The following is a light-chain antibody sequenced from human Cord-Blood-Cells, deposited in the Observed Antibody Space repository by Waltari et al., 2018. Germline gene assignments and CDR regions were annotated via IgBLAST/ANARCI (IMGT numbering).Light chain of an antibody. CDR2: WAS. Sequence: DIVMTQSPDSLAVSLGERATINGKSSQSVLYSSNNKNYLAWYQQKPGQPPNLLIYWASTRESGVPDRFSGSGSGTDFTLTISSLQAEDVAVYYCQQYYSTPYTFGQGTKLEIK. V-gene: IGKV4-1*01. CDR1: QSVLYSSNNKNY. J-gene: IGKJ2*01. CDR3: QQYYSTPYT.